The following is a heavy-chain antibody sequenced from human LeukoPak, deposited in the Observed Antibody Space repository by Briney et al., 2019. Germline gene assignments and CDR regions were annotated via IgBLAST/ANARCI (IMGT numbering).Heavy chain of an antibody. CDR1: GFTVSSNY. J-gene: IGHJ4*02. CDR2: IYSGGST. CDR3: ARGERWLQFSLIDY. Sequence: PGGSLRLSCAASGFTVSSNYMSWVRQAPGKGLEWVSVIYSGGSTYYADSVKGRFTISRDNSKNTLYLQMNSLRAEDTAVYYCARGERWLQFSLIDYWGQGTLVTVSS. D-gene: IGHD5-24*01. V-gene: IGHV3-53*01.